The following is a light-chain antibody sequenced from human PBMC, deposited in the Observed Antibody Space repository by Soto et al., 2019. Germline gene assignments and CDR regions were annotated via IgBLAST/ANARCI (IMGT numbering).Light chain of an antibody. CDR1: QSISSN. J-gene: IGKJ1*01. Sequence: IVLTQSPSTLSVSPGERATLSCRASQSISSNLAWYQQKLGQAPRLLIYDASTRSTGIPARFSGIGSGTEFTLTISSLQSEDFAVYYCQQYKNWPRTFGQGTKVDIK. CDR2: DAS. V-gene: IGKV3-15*01. CDR3: QQYKNWPRT.